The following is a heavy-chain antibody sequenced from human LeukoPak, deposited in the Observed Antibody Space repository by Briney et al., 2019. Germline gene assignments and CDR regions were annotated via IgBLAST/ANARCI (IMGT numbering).Heavy chain of an antibody. CDR3: ARDTVAGTMDYFDY. Sequence: GGSLRLSCAASGFTFSSYSMNWVRQAPGKGLEWVSYISSSSSTIYYADPVKGRFTISRDNAKNSLYLQMNSLRAEDTAVYYCARDTVAGTMDYFDYWGQGTLVTVSS. CDR2: ISSSSSTI. D-gene: IGHD6-19*01. CDR1: GFTFSSYS. J-gene: IGHJ4*02. V-gene: IGHV3-48*01.